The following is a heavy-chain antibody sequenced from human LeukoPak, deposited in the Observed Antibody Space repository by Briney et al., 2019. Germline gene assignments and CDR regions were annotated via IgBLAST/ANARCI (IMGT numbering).Heavy chain of an antibody. V-gene: IGHV4-39*01. J-gene: IGHJ6*03. CDR2: IYYSGST. CDR1: GGSISRSSYY. CDR3: ARGCSSTSCSQSMDV. Sequence: SETLSLTCTVSGGSISRSSYYWGWIRQPPGKGLEWIGSIYYSGSTYYNPSLKSRVTISVDTSKNQFSLKLSSVTAADTAVYYCARGCSSTSCSQSMDVWGKGTTVTVSS. D-gene: IGHD2-2*01.